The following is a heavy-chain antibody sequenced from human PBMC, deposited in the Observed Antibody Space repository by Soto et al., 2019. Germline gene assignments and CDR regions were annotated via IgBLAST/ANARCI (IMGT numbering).Heavy chain of an antibody. D-gene: IGHD2-15*01. CDR3: ARVKVGGYCSGGSCYSENPYYYGMDV. CDR1: GGSFSGYY. J-gene: IGHJ6*02. Sequence: SETLSLTCAVYGGSFSGYYWSWIRQPPGKGLEWIGEINHSGSTNYNPSLKSRVTISVDTSKNQFSLKLSSVTAADTAVYHCARVKVGGYCSGGSCYSENPYYYGMDVWGQGTTVTVSS. V-gene: IGHV4-34*01. CDR2: INHSGST.